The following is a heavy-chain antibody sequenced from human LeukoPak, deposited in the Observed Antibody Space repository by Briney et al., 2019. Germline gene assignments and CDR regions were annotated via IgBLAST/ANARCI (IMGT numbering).Heavy chain of an antibody. V-gene: IGHV4-59*08. CDR1: GGSISSYY. J-gene: IGHJ4*02. CDR2: IYYSGTT. CDR3: AFTYSSSWYNY. Sequence: PSETLSLTCTVSGGSISSYYWSWIRQPPGKGLEWIAYIYYSGTTKYNPPLKSRVTISVDTSKNQFSLKLSSVTAADTAVYYCAFTYSSSWYNYWGQGTLVTVSS. D-gene: IGHD6-13*01.